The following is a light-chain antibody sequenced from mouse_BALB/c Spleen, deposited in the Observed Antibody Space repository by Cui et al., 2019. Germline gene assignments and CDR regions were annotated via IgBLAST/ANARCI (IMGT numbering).Light chain of an antibody. CDR3: QNDYSYPYT. CDR2: WAS. Sequence: DIVMTQSPSSLTVTAGEKVTMSCKSSQSLLNSGNQKNYLTWYQQKPGQPPKLVIYWASTREAGVPDRFTGSGAGTDFTLTISSVQAEDLAVYYWQNDYSYPYTFGGGTKLEIK. J-gene: IGKJ2*01. CDR1: QSLLNSGNQKNY. V-gene: IGKV8-19*01.